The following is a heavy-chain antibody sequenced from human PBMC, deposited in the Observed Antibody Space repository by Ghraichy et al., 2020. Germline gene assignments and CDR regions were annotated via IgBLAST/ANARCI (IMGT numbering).Heavy chain of an antibody. CDR3: VRGRRVGAGRLGGYWTI. Sequence: SQTLSLTCAVYGGSFSGYYWSWIRQPPGKGLEWIGEINHSGSTNYNPSLKSRVTISVDTSKNQFSLKLRPVTAADTAVYYCVRGRRVGAGRLGGYWTIWGQGTLVTVSS. CDR1: GGSFSGYY. D-gene: IGHD3-22*01. CDR2: INHSGST. V-gene: IGHV4-34*01. J-gene: IGHJ4*02.